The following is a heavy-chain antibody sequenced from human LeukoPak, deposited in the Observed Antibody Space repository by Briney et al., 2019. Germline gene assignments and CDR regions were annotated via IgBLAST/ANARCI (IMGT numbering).Heavy chain of an antibody. CDR2: ISSSSSYI. CDR3: ARESITMRTVAHWYFDL. CDR1: GASLSTYS. J-gene: IGHJ2*01. Sequence: PSETLSLTCTVSGASLSTYSCVWIRQPPGKGLEWVSSISSSSSYIYYADSVKGRFTISRDNAKNSLYLQMNSLRAEDTAVYYCARESITMRTVAHWYFDLWGRGTLVTVSS. D-gene: IGHD3-22*01. V-gene: IGHV3-21*01.